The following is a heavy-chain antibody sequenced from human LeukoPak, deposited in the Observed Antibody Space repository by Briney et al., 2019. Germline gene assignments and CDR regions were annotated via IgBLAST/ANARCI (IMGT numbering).Heavy chain of an antibody. CDR1: GGTFSSYA. CDR3: ARVDCSSTSCTDYYMDV. V-gene: IGHV1-69*05. J-gene: IGHJ6*03. Sequence: ASVKVSFKASGGTFSSYAISWVRQAPGQGLEWMGGIIPIFGTANYAQKFQGRVTITTDESTSTAYMELSSLRSEDTAVYYCARVDCSSTSCTDYYMDVWGKGTTVTVSS. CDR2: IIPIFGTA. D-gene: IGHD2-2*01.